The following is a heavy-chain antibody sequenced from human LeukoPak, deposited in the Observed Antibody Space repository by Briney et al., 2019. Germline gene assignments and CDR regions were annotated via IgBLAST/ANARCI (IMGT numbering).Heavy chain of an antibody. J-gene: IGHJ4*02. Sequence: PGGSLRLSCAVSGFTFSSYVMNWVRQAPGKGLEWVSDISGSGGSTYYADSVKGRFSISRDNSKNTLHLQMNSLRAEGTAVYYCAKRVHISSWYAAFDYWGQGTLVTVSS. CDR2: ISGSGGST. V-gene: IGHV3-23*01. CDR1: GFTFSSYV. CDR3: AKRVHISSWYAAFDY. D-gene: IGHD6-13*01.